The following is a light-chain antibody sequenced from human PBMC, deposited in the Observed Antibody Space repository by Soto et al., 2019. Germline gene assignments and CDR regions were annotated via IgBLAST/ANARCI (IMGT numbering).Light chain of an antibody. V-gene: IGLV1-51*01. CDR2: YNN. CDR1: SSNIGNNY. Sequence: QSVLTQPPSVSAAPGQKVTISCSGSSSNIGNNYVSWYQQLPGTAPKLLICYNNNRPSGIPDRFSGSKSGTSATLGITGLQTGDEADYYCGTWDSSLSAVVFGGGTKLTVL. J-gene: IGLJ2*01. CDR3: GTWDSSLSAVV.